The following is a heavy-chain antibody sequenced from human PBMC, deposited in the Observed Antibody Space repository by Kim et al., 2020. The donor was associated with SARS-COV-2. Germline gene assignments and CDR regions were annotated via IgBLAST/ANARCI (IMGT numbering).Heavy chain of an antibody. Sequence: GGSLRLSCAASGFTVSSNYMSWVRQAPGKGLEWVSVIYSGGSTYYADSVKGRFTISRDNSKNTLYLQMNSLRAEDTAVYYCARDRAAGGYYYYGMDVWGQGTTVTVSS. D-gene: IGHD3-16*01. V-gene: IGHV3-53*01. CDR3: ARDRAAGGYYYYGMDV. CDR1: GFTVSSNY. CDR2: IYSGGST. J-gene: IGHJ6*02.